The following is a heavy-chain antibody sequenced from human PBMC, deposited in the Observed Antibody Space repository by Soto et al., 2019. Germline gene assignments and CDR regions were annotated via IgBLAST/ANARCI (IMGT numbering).Heavy chain of an antibody. V-gene: IGHV3-23*01. CDR1: GFTFGTTD. D-gene: IGHD3-10*01. J-gene: IGHJ5*02. Sequence: LRLSCAASGFTFGTTDMSWVRQAPGEGLEWVSTIDGSGGITYYADSVKGRFTISRDNSRNTVYLQMNSLRGDDTALYYCVKNSGWFNTWGQGALVTVS. CDR3: VKNSGWFNT. CDR2: IDGSGGIT.